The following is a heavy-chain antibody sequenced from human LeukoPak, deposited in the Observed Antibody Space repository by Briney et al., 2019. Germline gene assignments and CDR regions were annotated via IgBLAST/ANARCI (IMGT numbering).Heavy chain of an antibody. J-gene: IGHJ4*02. CDR1: GYTFTGYY. Sequence: ASVKVSCKASGYTFTGYYMHWVRQAPGQGLEWMGWINPNSGGTNYAQKFQGRVTMTRDTSISTAYMELSRLRSDDTAVYYCARDHSCSWYGDYWGQGTLVTVFS. CDR3: ARDHSCSWYGDY. V-gene: IGHV1-2*02. CDR2: INPNSGGT. D-gene: IGHD6-13*01.